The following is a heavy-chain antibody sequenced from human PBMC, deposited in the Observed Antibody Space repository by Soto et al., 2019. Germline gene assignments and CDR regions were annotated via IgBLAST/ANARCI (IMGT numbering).Heavy chain of an antibody. D-gene: IGHD2-2*01. CDR1: GGTFSTYT. J-gene: IGHJ3*02. CDR3: ARENCSRTSCYDI. Sequence: QVQLVQSGAEVKKPGSSVKVSCKASGGTFSTYTITWVRQAPGQGLEWVARIIPTLGVANYAQKFQDRVTIPADKATSTSYMELSSLRSDDTAVYYCARENCSRTSCYDIWGQGTMVTVSS. V-gene: IGHV1-69*02. CDR2: IIPTLGVA.